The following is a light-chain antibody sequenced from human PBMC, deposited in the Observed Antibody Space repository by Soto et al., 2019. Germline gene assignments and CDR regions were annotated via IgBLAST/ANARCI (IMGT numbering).Light chain of an antibody. CDR1: SSEVGGYNY. CDR3: NSYTTSSTLV. Sequence: QSVLTQPASVSGSPGQSITISCTGTSSEVGGYNYVSWYQQHPGKAPKLMIYEVTNRPSGISDRFSASKSGNTASLTISGLQAEDEADYYCNSYTTSSTLVFGGGTKLTVL. V-gene: IGLV2-14*01. CDR2: EVT. J-gene: IGLJ2*01.